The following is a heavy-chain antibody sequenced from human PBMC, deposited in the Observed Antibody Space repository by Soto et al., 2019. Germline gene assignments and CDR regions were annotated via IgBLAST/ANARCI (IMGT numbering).Heavy chain of an antibody. Sequence: QVQLQESGPGLVKPSQTLSLICTVSGDSISSDNYFWSWIRQPPGQGLEWVGYISNRGTPYYNPSLKSRVTISLDTSRTRFSLDMYSVTATDTAVYYCAREVNVVALSDAFDIWGQGTMVTVSS. CDR2: ISNRGTP. V-gene: IGHV4-30-4*01. CDR3: AREVNVVALSDAFDI. J-gene: IGHJ3*02. D-gene: IGHD2-8*01. CDR1: GDSISSDNYF.